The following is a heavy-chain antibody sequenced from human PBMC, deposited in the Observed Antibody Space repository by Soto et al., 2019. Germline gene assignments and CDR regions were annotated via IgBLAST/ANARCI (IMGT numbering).Heavy chain of an antibody. CDR3: ARGRYGDY. V-gene: IGHV1-18*01. CDR1: GYTFTSYG. Sequence: QVHLVQSGAEVKKPGASVKVSFKGSGYTFTSYGITWVRQAPGQGLGWMGWISAHNGNTDYAQKLQGRVTVTRDTYTSTAYMELRSLRSDDTAVYYCARGRYGDYWGQGALVTVSS. J-gene: IGHJ4*02. CDR2: ISAHNGNT. D-gene: IGHD1-1*01.